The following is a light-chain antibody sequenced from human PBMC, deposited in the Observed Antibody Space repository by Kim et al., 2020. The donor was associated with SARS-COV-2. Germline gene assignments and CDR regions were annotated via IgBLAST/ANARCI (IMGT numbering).Light chain of an antibody. Sequence: QSALTQPRPVSGSPGQSVTISCTGTSSDIGGYNYVSWYQKYPGKAPKLMIYDVSNRPSGVPDRFSGSKSGNTASLTISGLQAEDEADYYCCSYTGTSTMVFGGGTQLTVL. CDR3: CSYTGTSTMV. V-gene: IGLV2-11*01. J-gene: IGLJ2*01. CDR1: SSDIGGYNY. CDR2: DVS.